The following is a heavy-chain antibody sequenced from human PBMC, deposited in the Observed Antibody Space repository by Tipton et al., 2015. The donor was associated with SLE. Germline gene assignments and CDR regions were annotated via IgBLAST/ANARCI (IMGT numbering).Heavy chain of an antibody. CDR2: IFYSGST. V-gene: IGHV4-59*12. CDR3: AREDTRYCNGGSCPFYIDS. CDR1: GDSLNSDY. Sequence: TLSLTCTVSGDSLNSDYSSWIRQPPGKGLEWIVYIFYSGSTKYNPSLKGRVTMSVDTSKNQFSLKVNSVTAADTALYFCAREDTRYCNGGSCPFYIDSWGHGALVTVSS. D-gene: IGHD2-15*01. J-gene: IGHJ5*01.